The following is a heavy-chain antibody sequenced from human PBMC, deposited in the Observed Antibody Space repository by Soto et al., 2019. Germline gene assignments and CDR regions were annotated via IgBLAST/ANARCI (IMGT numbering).Heavy chain of an antibody. D-gene: IGHD1-7*01. V-gene: IGHV3-30*18. CDR1: RRKD. CDR3: AKDVSELVLAY. J-gene: IGHJ4*02. CDR2: ISYDGSNK. Sequence: RRKDLNSVLQATGKGLEWVAVISYDGSNKYYADSVKGRFTISRDNSKNTLYLQMNSLRAEDTSVYYCAKDVSELVLAYWVQRTPV.